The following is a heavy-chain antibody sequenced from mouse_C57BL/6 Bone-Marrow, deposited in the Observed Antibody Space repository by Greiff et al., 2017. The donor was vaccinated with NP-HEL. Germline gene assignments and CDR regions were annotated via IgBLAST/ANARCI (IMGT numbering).Heavy chain of an antibody. D-gene: IGHD2-12*01. J-gene: IGHJ3*01. Sequence: EVQLQQSVAELVRPGASVKLSCTASGFNIKNTYMHWVKQRPEQGLEWIGRIDPANGNTKYAPKFQGKATITADTSSNTAYLQLSSLTSEDTAIYYGASPRIYFRGGWFAYWGQGTLVTVSA. CDR2: IDPANGNT. V-gene: IGHV14-3*01. CDR3: ASPRIYFRGGWFAY. CDR1: GFNIKNTY.